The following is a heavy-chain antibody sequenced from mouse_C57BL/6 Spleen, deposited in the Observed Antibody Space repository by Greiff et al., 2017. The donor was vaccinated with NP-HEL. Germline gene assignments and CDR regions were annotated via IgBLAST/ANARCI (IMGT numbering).Heavy chain of an antibody. D-gene: IGHD1-1*01. V-gene: IGHV1-55*01. Sequence: QVQLQQPGAELVKPGASVKMSCKASGYTFTSYWITWVKQRPGQGLEWIGDIYPGSGSTNYNEKFKSKATLTVDTSSSTAYMQLSSRTSEDSAVYYCARSPPYDYGSSTGDYWGQGTTLTVSS. CDR1: GYTFTSYW. CDR2: IYPGSGST. J-gene: IGHJ2*01. CDR3: ARSPPYDYGSSTGDY.